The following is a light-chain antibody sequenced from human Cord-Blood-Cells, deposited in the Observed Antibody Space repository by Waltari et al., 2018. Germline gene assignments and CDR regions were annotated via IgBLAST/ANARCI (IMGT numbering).Light chain of an antibody. CDR2: LEGSGSY. CDR3: ETWDSNTRV. J-gene: IGLJ1*01. Sequence: QPVLTQSSSASASLGSSVKLPCTLSRGHRSYIIAWHQQQPGQAPRYLMKLEGSGSYNKGSGGPDRFSGSSSGADRYLTISNRQSEDEADYYCETWDSNTRVFGTGTKVTVL. V-gene: IGLV4-60*03. CDR1: RGHRSYI.